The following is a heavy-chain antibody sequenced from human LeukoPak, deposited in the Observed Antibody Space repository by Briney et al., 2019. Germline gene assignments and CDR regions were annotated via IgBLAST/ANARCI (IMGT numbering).Heavy chain of an antibody. CDR3: ARDGYGDDAFDF. V-gene: IGHV7-4-1*02. CDR1: GYTFRIYA. CDR2: IDTNTGNP. Sequence: ASVKVSCKASGYTFRIYAINWVRQAPGQGLEWMGWIDTNTGNPTYAQGFTGRFVSSLDTSVTTVYLQISSLKAEDTAVYYCARDGYGDDAFDFWGQGTMVTVSS. D-gene: IGHD4-17*01. J-gene: IGHJ3*01.